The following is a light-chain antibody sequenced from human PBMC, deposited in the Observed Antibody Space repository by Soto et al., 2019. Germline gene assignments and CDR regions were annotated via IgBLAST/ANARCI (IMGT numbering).Light chain of an antibody. Sequence: QSALTQPASVSGSPGQSITISCTGTISDVGGYNYVSWYQQNPGKAPKLMIYDVSNRPSGVSNRFSGSKSGNTASLTISGLQAEDEADYYCSSYTSSSTYVVFGGGTKLTVL. V-gene: IGLV2-14*01. CDR3: SSYTSSSTYVV. J-gene: IGLJ2*01. CDR1: ISDVGGYNY. CDR2: DVS.